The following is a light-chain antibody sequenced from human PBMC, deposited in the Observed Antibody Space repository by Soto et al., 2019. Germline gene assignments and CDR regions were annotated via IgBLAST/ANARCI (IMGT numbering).Light chain of an antibody. Sequence: QSVLTQPPSVSAAPGQKVTSSCSGSSSNIGGNSVSWYQQLPGTAPKLLIYDDNKRPSGIPDRFSGSKSGTSATLGITGFQTGDEADYYCGSWDSSLSAYAFGTGTKVTV. CDR2: DDN. V-gene: IGLV1-51*01. CDR1: SSNIGGNS. J-gene: IGLJ1*01. CDR3: GSWDSSLSAYA.